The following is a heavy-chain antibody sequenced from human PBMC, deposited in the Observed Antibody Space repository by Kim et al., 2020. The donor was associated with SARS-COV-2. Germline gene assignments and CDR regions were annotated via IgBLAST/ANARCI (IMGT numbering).Heavy chain of an antibody. CDR3: ARVYNGITGSDY. CDR2: I. Sequence: IHYADSVEGRFTISRDNAKNSLYLQMSSLRDEDTAVYYCARVYNGITGSDYWGQGTLVTVSS. V-gene: IGHV3-48*02. J-gene: IGHJ4*02. D-gene: IGHD1-20*01.